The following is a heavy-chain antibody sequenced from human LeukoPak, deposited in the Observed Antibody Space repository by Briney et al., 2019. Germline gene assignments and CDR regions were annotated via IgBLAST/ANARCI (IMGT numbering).Heavy chain of an antibody. V-gene: IGHV1-2*02. D-gene: IGHD2-2*03. J-gene: IGHJ4*02. CDR1: GYTFTGYY. CDR3: ARIGYCSNTSCYEVSDY. CDR2: INPNSGGT. Sequence: ASVKVSCKASGYTFTGYYMHWVRQAPGQGLEWMGWINPNSGGTNYAQKFQGRVTMTRDTSISTAYMELSRLRSDDTAVYYCARIGYCSNTSCYEVSDYWGQGTLVTVSS.